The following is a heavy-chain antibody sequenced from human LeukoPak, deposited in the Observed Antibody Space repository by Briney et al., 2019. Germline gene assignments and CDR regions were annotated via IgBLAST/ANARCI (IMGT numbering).Heavy chain of an antibody. D-gene: IGHD3-10*01. CDR2: IYSTTGTT. CDR3: ARGYGWFDP. J-gene: IGHJ5*02. V-gene: IGHV4-4*09. CDR1: GASPY. Sequence: SETLSLTCTVSGASPYWTWIRQPPGKGLEGIGYIYSTTGTTNSNPSLKSRVTMSLDTSKKHLSLKLSAATAADTAVYYCARGYGWFDPWGQGILVIVSS.